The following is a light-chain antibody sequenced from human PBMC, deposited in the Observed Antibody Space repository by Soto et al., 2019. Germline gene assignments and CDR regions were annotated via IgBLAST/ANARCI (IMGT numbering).Light chain of an antibody. CDR2: EDV. CDR1: SSDVGSYNR. V-gene: IGLV2-23*01. Sequence: QSALTQPASVSGSPGQSITISCTGTSSDVGSYNRVSWYQKYPGKAPRLLIYEDVKRRSGVFNRFSGSKADNTASLRISGLEAEDEADYYCFSYAGGSSWVFGGGTKLTVL. CDR3: FSYAGGSSWV. J-gene: IGLJ3*02.